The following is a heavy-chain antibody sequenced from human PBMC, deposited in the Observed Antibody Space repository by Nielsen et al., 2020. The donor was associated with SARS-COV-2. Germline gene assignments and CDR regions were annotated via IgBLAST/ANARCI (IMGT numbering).Heavy chain of an antibody. CDR3: ARASIAARGNWFDP. J-gene: IGHJ5*02. Sequence: SETLSLTCAVYGGSFSGYYWSWIRQPPGKGLEWIGEINHSGSTNYNPSLKSRVTISVDTSKNQFSLKLSSVTAADTAVYYCARASIAARGNWFDPWGQGTLVTVSS. V-gene: IGHV4-34*01. CDR2: INHSGST. CDR1: GGSFSGYY. D-gene: IGHD6-6*01.